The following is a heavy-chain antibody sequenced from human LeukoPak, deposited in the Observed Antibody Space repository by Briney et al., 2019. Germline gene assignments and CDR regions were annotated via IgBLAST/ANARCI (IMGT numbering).Heavy chain of an antibody. CDR3: ARGLRGGYDAFDI. Sequence: SETLPLTCTVSGGSISSYYWTWIRQPPGKGLEWIGYIYYSGSTNYNPSLKSRVTISLDTSKNQFSLRLTSVTAADTAVYYCARGLRGGYDAFDIWGQGTMVTVSS. J-gene: IGHJ3*02. CDR2: IYYSGST. D-gene: IGHD3-10*01. CDR1: GGSISSYY. V-gene: IGHV4-59*01.